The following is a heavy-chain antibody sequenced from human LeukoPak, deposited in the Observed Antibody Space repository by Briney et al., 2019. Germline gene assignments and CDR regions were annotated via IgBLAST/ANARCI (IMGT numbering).Heavy chain of an antibody. D-gene: IGHD2-15*01. V-gene: IGHV3-21*01. CDR3: ARDVDYCSGGSCYPYFDY. J-gene: IGHJ4*02. CDR2: ISSSSSYI. CDR1: GFTFSSYS. Sequence: GGSLRLSCAASGFTFSSYSMNWVRQAPGKGLEWVSSISSSSSYIYYADSVKGRFTISRDNAKNSLYLQMNSLRAEDTAVYYCARDVDYCSGGSCYPYFDYWGQETLVTVSS.